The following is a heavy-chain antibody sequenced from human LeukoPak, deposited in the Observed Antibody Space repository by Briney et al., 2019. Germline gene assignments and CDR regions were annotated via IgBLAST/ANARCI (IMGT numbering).Heavy chain of an antibody. CDR2: INHSGST. V-gene: IGHV4-34*01. Sequence: SETLSLTCAVYGGSFSGYYWSWIRQPPGKGLEWIGEINHSGSTNYNPSLKSRVTISVDTSKNQFSLKLSSVTAAGTAVYYCARGVSSYDILTGYQFDYWGQGTLVTVSS. CDR3: ARGVSSYDILTGYQFDY. CDR1: GGSFSGYY. D-gene: IGHD3-9*01. J-gene: IGHJ4*02.